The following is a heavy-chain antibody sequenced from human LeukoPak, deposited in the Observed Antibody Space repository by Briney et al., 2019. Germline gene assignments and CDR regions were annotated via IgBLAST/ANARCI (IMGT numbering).Heavy chain of an antibody. D-gene: IGHD6-13*01. Sequence: ASVKVSCKASGLTLTSYGISWVRQAPGQGLEWMGWISGYNGDTNHAQKLQGRVNLTTDTSTNTAYMELRSLRSDDTAVYYCAVRNRSSWSPFDYWGQGTLVTVSS. J-gene: IGHJ4*02. CDR1: GLTLTSYG. CDR3: AVRNRSSWSPFDY. V-gene: IGHV1-18*04. CDR2: ISGYNGDT.